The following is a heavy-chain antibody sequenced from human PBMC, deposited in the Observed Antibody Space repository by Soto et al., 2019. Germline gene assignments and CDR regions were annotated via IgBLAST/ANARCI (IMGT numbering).Heavy chain of an antibody. Sequence: SLRLSCAASGFTFGSHAMNGVRQAPGKGLEWVAVISYDGSNKYYADSVKGRFTISRDNSKNTLYLQMNSLRAEDTAVYYCARDRVESGYPEYFQHWGQGTLVTVSS. CDR2: ISYDGSNK. D-gene: IGHD3-22*01. V-gene: IGHV3-30-3*01. CDR1: GFTFGSHA. CDR3: ARDRVESGYPEYFQH. J-gene: IGHJ1*01.